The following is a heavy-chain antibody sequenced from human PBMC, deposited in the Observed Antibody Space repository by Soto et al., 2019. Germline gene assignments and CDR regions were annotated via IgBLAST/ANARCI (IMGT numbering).Heavy chain of an antibody. J-gene: IGHJ5*02. V-gene: IGHV1-3*01. CDR1: GYSFTISV. CDR2: VNAGNGNT. Sequence: ASVKVSCKASGYSFTISVMHWVLQAPGQRLEWMGWVNAGNGNTKYSQKFQGRVTITRDTSASTAYMELSSLRSEDTAVYYCARDSGSSGHDGRLAPWAQVTLVPVSS. D-gene: IGHD3-10*01. CDR3: ARDSGSSGHDGRLAP.